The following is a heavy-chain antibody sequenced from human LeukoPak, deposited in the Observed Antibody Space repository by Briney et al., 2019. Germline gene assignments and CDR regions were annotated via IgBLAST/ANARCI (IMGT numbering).Heavy chain of an antibody. J-gene: IGHJ4*02. D-gene: IGHD3-3*01. CDR2: ISTRGTTI. V-gene: IGHV3-11*04. CDR1: GVTFSDYY. Sequence: GGSLRLSCTASGVTFSDYYTSWIRQAPGKGLEWISYISTRGTTIYYADSVKGRFTISRDNTNNSLFLQMNSLRVEDTAFYYCATVQFLEWLPDWGQGTLVTVSS. CDR3: ATVQFLEWLPD.